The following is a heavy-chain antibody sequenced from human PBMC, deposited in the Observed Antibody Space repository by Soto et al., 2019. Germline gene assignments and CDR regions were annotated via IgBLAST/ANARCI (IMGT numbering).Heavy chain of an antibody. Sequence: QVQLVQSGPEVKKPGTSVKVSCKASGGTFSNYAISWVRQAPGQGLEWMGGIIPVYDTTNYAQKLQGRVRFTADESTTTVHMQQSRLRFVYTAVYYCARAGDGYPMGWFDPWGQGTMVRVSS. D-gene: IGHD5-12*01. CDR3: ARAGDGYPMGWFDP. V-gene: IGHV1-69*01. CDR2: IIPVYDTT. J-gene: IGHJ5*02. CDR1: GGTFSNYA.